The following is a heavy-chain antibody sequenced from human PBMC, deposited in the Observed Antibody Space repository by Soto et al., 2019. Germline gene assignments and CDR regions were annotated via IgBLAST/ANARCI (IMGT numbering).Heavy chain of an antibody. D-gene: IGHD3-10*01. V-gene: IGHV3-30-3*01. CDR1: GFTFSSYA. J-gene: IGHJ4*02. Sequence: QVQLVESGGGVVQPGRSLRLSCAASGFTFSSYAMQWVRQAPGKGLEWVAVISYDGSNKYYADSVKGRFTISRDNSKNTLYLQMYSLRAEDTAVYYCARPDYGSGSYPEYWGQGTLVTVSS. CDR3: ARPDYGSGSYPEY. CDR2: ISYDGSNK.